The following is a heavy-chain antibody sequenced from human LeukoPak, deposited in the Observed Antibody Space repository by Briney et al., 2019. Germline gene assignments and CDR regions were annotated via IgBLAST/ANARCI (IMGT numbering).Heavy chain of an antibody. CDR3: ARDPYVYNWFDP. CDR2: INPNSGGT. D-gene: IGHD3-16*01. J-gene: IGHJ5*02. Sequence: ASVKVSCKASGYTFTGYYMHWVRQAPGQGLEWMGWINPNSGGTNYAQKFQGRVNMTRDTSISTAYMELSRLRSDDPAVYYCARDPYVYNWFDPWGQGTLVTVSS. CDR1: GYTFTGYY. V-gene: IGHV1-2*02.